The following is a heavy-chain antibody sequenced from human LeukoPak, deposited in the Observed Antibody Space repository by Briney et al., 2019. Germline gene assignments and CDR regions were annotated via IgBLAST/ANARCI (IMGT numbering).Heavy chain of an antibody. CDR2: ISYDGSNK. CDR1: GFTFSSYA. D-gene: IGHD3/OR15-3a*01. Sequence: GGSLRLSCAASGFTFSSYAMHWVRQAPGKGLEWVAVISYDGSNKYYADSVKGRFTISRDNSKNTLYLQMNSLRAEDTAVYYCARVRGHGLNDYWGQGTLVTVSS. J-gene: IGHJ4*02. CDR3: ARVRGHGLNDY. V-gene: IGHV3-30*04.